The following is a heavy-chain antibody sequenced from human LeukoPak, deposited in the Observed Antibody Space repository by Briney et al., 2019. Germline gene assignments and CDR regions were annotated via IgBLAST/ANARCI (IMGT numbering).Heavy chain of an antibody. CDR2: MNPNSGNT. CDR1: GYTFTSYD. J-gene: IGHJ6*03. Sequence: ASVKVSCKASGYTFTSYDINWMRQATGQGLEWMGWMNPNSGNTGYAQKFQGRVTMTRNTSISTAYMELSSLRSEDTAVYYCARHGSGSYMRYYYYMDVWGKGTTVTISS. V-gene: IGHV1-8*01. D-gene: IGHD3-10*01. CDR3: ARHGSGSYMRYYYYMDV.